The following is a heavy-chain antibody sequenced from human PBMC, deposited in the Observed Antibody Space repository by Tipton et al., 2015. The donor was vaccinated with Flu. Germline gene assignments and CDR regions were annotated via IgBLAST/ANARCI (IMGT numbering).Heavy chain of an antibody. CDR2: ISHSGTT. CDR3: ARAINNFGYSEHIQL. CDR1: GGSIRGGEYY. J-gene: IGHJ1*01. Sequence: GLVKPSQTLSLTCTVSGGSIRGGEYYWNWIRQPPGKGLEWVGHISHSGTTNSSPSLKSRVTISVDTSKNQFSLQLRSVTAADTAVYYCARAINNFGYSEHIQLWGQGTLVTVSS. D-gene: IGHD5-18*01. V-gene: IGHV4-30-4*01.